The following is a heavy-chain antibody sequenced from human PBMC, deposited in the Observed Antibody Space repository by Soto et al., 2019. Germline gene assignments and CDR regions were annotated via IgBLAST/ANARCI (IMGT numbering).Heavy chain of an antibody. J-gene: IGHJ4*02. CDR1: GFIFSDLY. D-gene: IGHD3-10*01. CDR3: AGDPYYDASGQ. Sequence: QVQLVQSGGGLVRPGGSLRLSCAASGFIFSDLYMTWIRQAPGKGLECLSYISGGGETIPYPDSVKGRFTVSRDNVRRSLYLQRNSLRSEDTAVYYWAGDPYYDASGQWGQGTLVSV. V-gene: IGHV3-11*01. CDR2: ISGGGETI.